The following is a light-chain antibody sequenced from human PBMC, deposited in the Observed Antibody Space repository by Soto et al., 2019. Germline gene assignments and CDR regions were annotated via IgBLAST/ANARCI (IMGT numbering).Light chain of an antibody. Sequence: EIVMTQSPATLSVSPGETATLSCRASQSVHSNLAWYQQRPGQAPRLLIYGASTRAAGIPVRFSGSGSGTEFTLTISSLQSEDVAVYYCQQSNNWPWTFGQGTKVEIK. CDR1: QSVHSN. CDR3: QQSNNWPWT. CDR2: GAS. J-gene: IGKJ1*01. V-gene: IGKV3-15*01.